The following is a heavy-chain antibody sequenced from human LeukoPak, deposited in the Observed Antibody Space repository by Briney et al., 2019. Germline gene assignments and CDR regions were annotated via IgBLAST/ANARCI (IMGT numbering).Heavy chain of an antibody. CDR3: AREGGDYGDYDAFDI. V-gene: IGHV5-51*01. D-gene: IGHD4-17*01. J-gene: IGHJ3*02. CDR2: IYPGDSDT. CDR1: GYSFTSYW. Sequence: GESLKISCKGSGYSFTSYWIGWVRQMPGKGLEWMGIIYPGDSDTRYSPSFQGQVTISADKSISTAYLQWSSLKASDTAMYYCAREGGDYGDYDAFDIWGQGTMVTVSS.